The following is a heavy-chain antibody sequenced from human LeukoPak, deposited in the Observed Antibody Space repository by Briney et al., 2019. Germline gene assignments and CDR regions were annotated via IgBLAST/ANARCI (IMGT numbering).Heavy chain of an antibody. CDR1: GVSISSYY. CDR3: ASVGAGNWFDP. D-gene: IGHD1-26*01. J-gene: IGHJ5*02. Sequence: SETLSLTCTVSGVSISSYYWSWIRQPPGKGLEWIGYIYYSGSTNYNPSLKSRVTISVDTSKNQFSLKLSSVTAADTAVYYCASVGAGNWFDPWGQATLVTVSS. CDR2: IYYSGST. V-gene: IGHV4-59*01.